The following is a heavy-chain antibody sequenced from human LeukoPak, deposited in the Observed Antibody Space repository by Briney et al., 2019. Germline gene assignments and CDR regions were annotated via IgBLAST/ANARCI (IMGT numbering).Heavy chain of an antibody. CDR3: ARHGGYIYLDWFDP. D-gene: IGHD6-19*01. CDR2: VSYSGTT. J-gene: IGHJ5*01. CDR1: GGSISGGPYY. V-gene: IGHV4-39*01. Sequence: SETLSLTCTVSGGSISGGPYYWGWIRQPPGKGLEWIGTVSYSGTTYYKSSLKSRVTISVDTSKNQFSLYLNSVTAADTAVYYCARHGGYIYLDWFDPWGQGTLVTVSS.